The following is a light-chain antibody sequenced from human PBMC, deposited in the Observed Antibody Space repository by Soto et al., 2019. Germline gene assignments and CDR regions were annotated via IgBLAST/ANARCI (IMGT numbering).Light chain of an antibody. Sequence: EVGMTQSPATLSVSPGERATLSWRARETVATNLAWYQQKPGQAPRLLISGASTRAAGISDRFSGSGSGTDFTLTISRLEPEDFATYYCQQYNSYPITFGQGTRLEIK. CDR2: GAS. J-gene: IGKJ5*01. V-gene: IGKV3-15*01. CDR1: ETVATN. CDR3: QQYNSYPIT.